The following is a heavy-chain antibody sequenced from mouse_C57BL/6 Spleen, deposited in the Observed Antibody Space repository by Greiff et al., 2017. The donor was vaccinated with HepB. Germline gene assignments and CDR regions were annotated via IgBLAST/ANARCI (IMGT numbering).Heavy chain of an antibody. Sequence: VQLQQSGAELVMPGASVKLSCKASGYTFTSYWMHWVKQRPGQGLEWIGEIDPSDSYTNYNQKFKGKSTLTVDKSSSTAYMQLSSLTSEDSAVYYCARKRQLKDDAMDYWGQGTSVTVSS. CDR3: ARKRQLKDDAMDY. CDR1: GYTFTSYW. D-gene: IGHD3-2*02. J-gene: IGHJ4*01. CDR2: IDPSDSYT. V-gene: IGHV1-69*01.